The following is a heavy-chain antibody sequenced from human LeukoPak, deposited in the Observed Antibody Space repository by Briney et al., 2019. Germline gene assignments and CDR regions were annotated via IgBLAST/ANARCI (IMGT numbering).Heavy chain of an antibody. J-gene: IGHJ4*02. D-gene: IGHD1-1*01. V-gene: IGHV4-4*07. CDR2: IYTSGST. Sequence: SETLSPTCTVSGGSISSYYWSWLRQPAGKGLEWIGRIYTSGSTNYNPSLKSRVTMSVDTSKNQFSLKLSSVTAADTAVYYCARGGNEQAFDYWGQGTLVTVSS. CDR1: GGSISSYY. CDR3: ARGGNEQAFDY.